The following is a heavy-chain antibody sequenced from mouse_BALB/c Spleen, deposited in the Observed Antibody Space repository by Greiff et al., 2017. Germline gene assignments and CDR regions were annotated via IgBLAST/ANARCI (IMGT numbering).Heavy chain of an antibody. J-gene: IGHJ4*01. CDR2: INPSNGGT. CDR1: GYTFTSYY. D-gene: IGHD2-3*01. CDR3: TRSGLLPYDAMDY. Sequence: QVQLQQSGAELVKPGASVKLSCKASGYTFTSYYMYWVKQRPGQGLEWIGEINPSNGGTNFNEKFKSKATLTVDKSSSTAYMQLSSLTSEDSAVYYCTRSGLLPYDAMDYWGQGTSVTVSS. V-gene: IGHV1S81*02.